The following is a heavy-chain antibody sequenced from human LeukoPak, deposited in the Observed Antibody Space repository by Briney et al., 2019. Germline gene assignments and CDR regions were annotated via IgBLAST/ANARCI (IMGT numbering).Heavy chain of an antibody. CDR1: GFTFSNYA. V-gene: IGHV3-30-3*01. CDR3: ARDQPGTYTLSST. J-gene: IGHJ5*02. Sequence: GGSLRLSCAASGFTFSNYAMHLVRQAPGQGLEWGAFMSFDGSDKYYADSVKGPFTISRDNSKNTLYLQMNSLRFEDTAVYYCARDQPGTYTLSSTWGQGTLVTVSS. D-gene: IGHD6-19*01. CDR2: MSFDGSDK.